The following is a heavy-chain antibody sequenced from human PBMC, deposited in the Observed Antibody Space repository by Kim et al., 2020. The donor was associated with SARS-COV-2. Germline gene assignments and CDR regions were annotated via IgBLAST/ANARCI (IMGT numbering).Heavy chain of an antibody. Sequence: SVKVSCKASGGTFSSYAISWVRQAPGQGLEWMGGIIPIFGTANYAQKFQGRVTITADESTSTAYMELSSLRSEDTAVYYCARVGGALYGDQGPFDYWGQGTLVTVSS. CDR2: IIPIFGTA. CDR3: ARVGGALYGDQGPFDY. CDR1: GGTFSSYA. J-gene: IGHJ4*02. V-gene: IGHV1-69*13. D-gene: IGHD4-17*01.